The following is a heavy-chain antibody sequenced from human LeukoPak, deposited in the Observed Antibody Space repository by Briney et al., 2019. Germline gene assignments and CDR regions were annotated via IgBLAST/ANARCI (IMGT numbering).Heavy chain of an antibody. J-gene: IGHJ6*03. D-gene: IGHD1-26*01. CDR2: ISWDGGST. CDR1: GFTFHDYA. CDR3: TKEAREDYSYYMNV. Sequence: PGGSLRLSCAASGFTFHDYAMHWVRQAPGKGLEWVSLISWDGGSTYYADSVKGRFTISRDNSKNSLYLQMNSLGAEDTALYYCTKEAREDYSYYMNVWGKGTTVTVSS. V-gene: IGHV3-43D*03.